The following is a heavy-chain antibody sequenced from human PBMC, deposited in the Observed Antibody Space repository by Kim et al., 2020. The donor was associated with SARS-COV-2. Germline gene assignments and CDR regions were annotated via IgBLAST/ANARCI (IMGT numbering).Heavy chain of an antibody. J-gene: IGHJ4*02. CDR2: IWYDGSNK. Sequence: GGSLRLSCAASGFTFSSYGMHWVRQAPGKGLEWVAVIWYDGSNKYYADSVKGRFTISRDNSKNTLYLQMNSLRAEDTAVYYCARDSKRYDYVWGSPFPDYWGQGTLVTVSS. CDR1: GFTFSSYG. V-gene: IGHV3-33*01. D-gene: IGHD3-16*01. CDR3: ARDSKRYDYVWGSPFPDY.